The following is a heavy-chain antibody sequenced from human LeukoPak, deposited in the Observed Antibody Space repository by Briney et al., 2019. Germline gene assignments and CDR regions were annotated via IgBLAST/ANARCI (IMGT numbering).Heavy chain of an antibody. CDR1: GGSISSGGYS. Sequence: SSETLSLTCTVSGGSISSGGYSWNWFRQHPGKGLEWIGYIYYSGSTFYNPSLKSRDTISVDTSKNQFSLKLSSVTAADTAVYYCARHSGIAAVDDAFDIWGQGTMVTVSS. CDR3: ARHSGIAAVDDAFDI. J-gene: IGHJ3*02. CDR2: IYYSGST. D-gene: IGHD6-13*01. V-gene: IGHV4-39*01.